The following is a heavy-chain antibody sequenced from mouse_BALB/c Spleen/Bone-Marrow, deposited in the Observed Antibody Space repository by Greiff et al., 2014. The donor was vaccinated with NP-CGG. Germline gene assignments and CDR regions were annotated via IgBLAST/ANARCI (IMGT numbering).Heavy chain of an antibody. CDR1: GFTFSNYG. Sequence: DVKLVESGGDLVKPGGSLKLSCAASGFTFSNYGMSWVRQTPDKRLEWVATISSGGSYTYFPDGVKGRFTISRDNAKNTLYLQMNRLKSEDAAMYYCARHTPVYAMDYWGQGTSVTVSS. V-gene: IGHV5-6*02. D-gene: IGHD3-1*01. CDR3: ARHTPVYAMDY. CDR2: ISSGGSYT. J-gene: IGHJ4*01.